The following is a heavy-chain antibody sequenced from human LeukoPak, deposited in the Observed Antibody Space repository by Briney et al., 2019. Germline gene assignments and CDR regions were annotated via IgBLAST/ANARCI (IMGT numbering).Heavy chain of an antibody. Sequence: QTGGSLRLSCAASGFTFSTYAMSWVRQAPGKGLEWVSIISGRDGYTHYADAVKGRSTISRDNSKNTVYLQMRNLRVEHTAVYYCAKVVAGNIDYYFDYWGQGILVAVSS. CDR2: ISGRDGYT. CDR1: GFTFSTYA. CDR3: AKVVAGNIDYYFDY. D-gene: IGHD2/OR15-2a*01. V-gene: IGHV3-23*01. J-gene: IGHJ4*02.